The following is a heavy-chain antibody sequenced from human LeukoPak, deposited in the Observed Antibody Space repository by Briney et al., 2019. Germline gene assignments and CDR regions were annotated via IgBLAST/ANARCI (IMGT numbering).Heavy chain of an antibody. V-gene: IGHV3-48*02. CDR2: INSGSNDI. CDR1: GFTVSDYP. D-gene: IGHD3/OR15-3a*01. CDR3: ATDRDWAFDY. J-gene: IGHJ4*02. Sequence: GGSLRLSCAVSGFTVSDYPMNWVRQAPGKGLEWVSHINSGSNDIWYADSVKGRFTISRDNARSSLYLRMNSLRDEDTAVYYCATDRDWAFDYWGQGTLVTVSS.